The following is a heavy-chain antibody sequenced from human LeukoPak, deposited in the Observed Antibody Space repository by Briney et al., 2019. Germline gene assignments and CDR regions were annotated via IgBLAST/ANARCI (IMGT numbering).Heavy chain of an antibody. CDR2: INPSGGST. Sequence: ASVKVSCKASGYTFTSYYMHWVRQAPGQGPEWMGIINPSGGSTSYAQKFQGRVTMTRDMSTSTVYMELSSLRSEDTAVYYCARKSRGTGTAYYFDYWGQGTLVTVSS. CDR1: GYTFTSYY. V-gene: IGHV1-46*01. CDR3: ARKSRGTGTAYYFDY. D-gene: IGHD1-7*01. J-gene: IGHJ4*02.